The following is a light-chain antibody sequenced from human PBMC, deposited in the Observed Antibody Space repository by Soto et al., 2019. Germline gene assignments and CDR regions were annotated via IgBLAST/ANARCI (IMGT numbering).Light chain of an antibody. CDR2: YTS. J-gene: IGKJ1*01. CDR1: QYVGTR. Sequence: EIVLTQSPATLSSSPGETATLSCRASQYVGTRLAWYQHKPGQAPRLLIYYTSNRATGIPARFSGSGSGTEFTLTITSLAPEDFAVYYCQQRGNRPTWTFRQGPKVDIX. V-gene: IGKV3-11*01. CDR3: QQRGNRPTWT.